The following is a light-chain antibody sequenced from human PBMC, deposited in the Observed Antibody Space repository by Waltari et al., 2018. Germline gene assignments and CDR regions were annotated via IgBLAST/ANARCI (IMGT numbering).Light chain of an antibody. CDR2: EDY. J-gene: IGLJ2*01. CDR3: HAWDTNTAV. CDR1: SLGENY. Sequence: SYELSQTPSVSVSPGQTATITCSGASLGENYVSWYQQKAGQSPLRVIYEDYKRPSGIPERFSGSSSGNTATLTISGTQAMDEADYYCHAWDTNTAVFGGGTKVTVL. V-gene: IGLV3-1*01.